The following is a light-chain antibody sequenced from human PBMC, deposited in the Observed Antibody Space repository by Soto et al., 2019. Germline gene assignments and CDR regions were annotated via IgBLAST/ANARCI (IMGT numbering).Light chain of an antibody. CDR3: SSYTSSNTLV. Sequence: QSALTQPASVSGSPGQSITISCTGTSSDVGAYNYVSLYQQHPGKAPKLMIFEVSDRPSGVSNRFSGSKSGNTASLTISGLQAEDEADYYCSSYTSSNTLVFGGGTKLTVL. CDR1: SSDVGAYNY. CDR2: EVS. J-gene: IGLJ2*01. V-gene: IGLV2-14*01.